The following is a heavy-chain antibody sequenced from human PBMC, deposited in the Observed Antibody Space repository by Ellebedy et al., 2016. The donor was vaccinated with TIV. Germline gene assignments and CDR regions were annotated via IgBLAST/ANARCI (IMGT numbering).Heavy chain of an antibody. CDR3: ARALGGGMDV. J-gene: IGHJ6*02. V-gene: IGHV1-2*02. CDR1: GYTFTGYY. Sequence: AASVKVSCKASGYTFTGYYIHWVRQAPGQGLEWMGWINPNSGGTNYAQKFQGRVTMTRDTSISTAYMELSRLRSDDTAVYYCARALGGGMDVWGQGTTVTVSS. D-gene: IGHD3-16*01. CDR2: INPNSGGT.